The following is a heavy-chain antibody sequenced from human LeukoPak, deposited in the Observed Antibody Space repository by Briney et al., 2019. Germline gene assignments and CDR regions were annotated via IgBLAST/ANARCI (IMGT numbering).Heavy chain of an antibody. Sequence: GGSLRLSCAASGFTFSNYAMSWVRQAPGKGLEWVSAINDSGGSTYYADSVKGRFTISRDNAKNSLYLQMNSLRAEDTAVYYCAAVIDYWGQGTLVTVSS. CDR1: GFTFSNYA. CDR2: INDSGGST. V-gene: IGHV3-23*01. CDR3: AAVIDY. J-gene: IGHJ4*02.